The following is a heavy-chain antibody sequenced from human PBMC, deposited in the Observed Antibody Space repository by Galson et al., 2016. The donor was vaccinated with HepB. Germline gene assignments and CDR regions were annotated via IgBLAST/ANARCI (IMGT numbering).Heavy chain of an antibody. D-gene: IGHD1-26*01. J-gene: IGHJ4*02. V-gene: IGHV7-4-1*02. Sequence: SVKVSCKASGYTFSGYALNWLRQAPGQGPEWMGWINTNNGNPTYAQGFSGRFVFSLDTSVSTAYLQISSLKAEDTAIYYCAREGSGGSYRYWGQGTQVTVSS. CDR1: GYTFSGYA. CDR2: INTNNGNP. CDR3: AREGSGGSYRY.